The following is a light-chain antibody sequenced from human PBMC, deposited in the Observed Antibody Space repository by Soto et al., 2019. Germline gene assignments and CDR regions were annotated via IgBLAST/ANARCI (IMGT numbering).Light chain of an antibody. CDR3: RPDAGINNVGV. CDR2: EVN. V-gene: IGLV2-8*01. J-gene: IGLJ1*01. Sequence: QSALTQPPSASGSPGQSVTISCTGTSSDVGGYKYVSWYQQHPDKAPKLMIFEVNKRPSGVPDRFSGSKSGNTASLTVSGIQAEDEAEYYCRPDAGINNVGVFGTGTKVTVL. CDR1: SSDVGGYKY.